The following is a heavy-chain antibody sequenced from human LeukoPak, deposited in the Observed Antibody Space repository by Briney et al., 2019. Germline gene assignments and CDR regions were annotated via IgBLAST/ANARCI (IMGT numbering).Heavy chain of an antibody. CDR3: ARGIAAAAHFDY. CDR1: GFTFSSYA. Sequence: GRSLRLSCAASGFTFSSYAMHWVRQAPGKGLEWVAVISYDGSNKYYADSVKGRFTISRDNAKNSLYLQMNSLRAEDTAVYYCARGIAAAAHFDYWGQGTLVTVSS. D-gene: IGHD6-13*01. V-gene: IGHV3-30-3*01. J-gene: IGHJ4*02. CDR2: ISYDGSNK.